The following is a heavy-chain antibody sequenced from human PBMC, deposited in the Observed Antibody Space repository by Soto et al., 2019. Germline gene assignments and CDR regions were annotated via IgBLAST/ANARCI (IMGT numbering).Heavy chain of an antibody. J-gene: IGHJ5*02. Sequence: VGSLRLSCAASGFTFSDYYMSWIRQAPGKGLEWVSYISSSSSYTNYADSVKGRFTISRDNAKNSLYLQMNSLRAEDTAVYYCARDLGGGWFDPWGQGTLVTVSS. CDR1: GFTFSDYY. CDR3: ARDLGGGWFDP. CDR2: ISSSSSYT. V-gene: IGHV3-11*06. D-gene: IGHD3-16*01.